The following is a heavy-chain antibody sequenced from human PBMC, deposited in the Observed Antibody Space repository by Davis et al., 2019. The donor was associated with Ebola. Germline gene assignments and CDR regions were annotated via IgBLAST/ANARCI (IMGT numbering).Heavy chain of an antibody. CDR1: GFIFSTYA. V-gene: IGHV3-30*02. J-gene: IGHJ4*02. D-gene: IGHD2-8*01. CDR2: IHYDGTTK. Sequence: GGSLRLSCSASGFIFSTYAMHWVRQAPGKGLEWVASIHYDGTTKYYADSVKGRFTISRDNSKNTLYLQMNSLRAEDTAVYYCAKGTYAGYWGQGTLVTVSS. CDR3: AKGTYAGY.